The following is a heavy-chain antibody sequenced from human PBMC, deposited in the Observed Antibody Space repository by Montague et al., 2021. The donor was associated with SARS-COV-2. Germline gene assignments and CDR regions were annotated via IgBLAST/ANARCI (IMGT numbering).Heavy chain of an antibody. CDR3: ARDMYYDILTGYYTY. CDR1: GFTFSSYS. CDR2: ISNSSSYI. J-gene: IGHJ4*02. Sequence: SLRLSCAASGFTFSSYSMNWVRQAPGKGLEWVSSISNSSSYIYYADSVKGRFTISRDNAKNSLYLQMNSLRAEDTAVYYCARDMYYDILTGYYTYWGQGTLVTVSS. V-gene: IGHV3-21*01. D-gene: IGHD3-9*01.